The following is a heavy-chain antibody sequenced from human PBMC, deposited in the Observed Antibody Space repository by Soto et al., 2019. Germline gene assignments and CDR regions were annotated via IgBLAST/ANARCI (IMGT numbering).Heavy chain of an antibody. CDR3: ARERFLEWLVSAYYYGMDV. D-gene: IGHD3-3*01. J-gene: IGHJ6*02. CDR2: ISAYNGNT. V-gene: IGHV1-18*04. CDR1: GDTFTSYA. Sequence: GASAKASCKASGDTFTSYAISWVRQAPGQGLEWMGWISAYNGNTNYAQKLQGRVTMTTDTSTSTAYMELRSLRSDDTAVYYCARERFLEWLVSAYYYGMDVWGQGTTVTVT.